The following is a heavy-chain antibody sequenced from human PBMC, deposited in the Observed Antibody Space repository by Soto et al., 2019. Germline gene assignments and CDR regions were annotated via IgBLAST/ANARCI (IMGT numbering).Heavy chain of an antibody. CDR2: IYYTGST. CDR3: ARTFMVRGSYGMDV. Sequence: SETLSLTCTVSGGSISSYYWSWIRQPPGKGLEWIGYIYYTGSTNYNPSLKSRVTISVDTSKNQFSLKLSSVTAADTAVYYCARTFMVRGSYGMDVWGQGTTVTVSS. CDR1: GGSISSYY. J-gene: IGHJ6*02. V-gene: IGHV4-59*08. D-gene: IGHD3-10*01.